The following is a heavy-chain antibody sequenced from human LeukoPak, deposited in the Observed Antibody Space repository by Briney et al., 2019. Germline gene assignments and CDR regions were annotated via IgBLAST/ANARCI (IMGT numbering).Heavy chain of an antibody. CDR3: ARELGATVVNYGMDV. CDR1: GGSISNYY. D-gene: IGHD4-23*01. J-gene: IGHJ6*02. V-gene: IGHV4-59*01. CDR2: IHYSGST. Sequence: SETLSLTCTVSGGSISNYYWSWIRQPPGKGLEWIGYIHYSGSTNYNPSLKSRVTISVDTSKHQLSLKLTSVLAADTPVYYCARELGATVVNYGMDVWGQGSTVTVSS.